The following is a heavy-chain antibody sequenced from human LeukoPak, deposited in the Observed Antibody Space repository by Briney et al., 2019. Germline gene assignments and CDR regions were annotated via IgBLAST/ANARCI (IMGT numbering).Heavy chain of an antibody. Sequence: PSETLSLTCTVSGGSISSSSYYWGGIRQPPGKGLEWIGSIYYSGSTYYNPSLKSRVTISVDTSKNQFSLKLSSVTAADTAVYYCARHSRGYYYYMDVWGKGTTVTVSS. V-gene: IGHV4-39*01. CDR3: ARHSRGYYYYMDV. CDR1: GGSISSSSYY. CDR2: IYYSGST. D-gene: IGHD2-2*01. J-gene: IGHJ6*03.